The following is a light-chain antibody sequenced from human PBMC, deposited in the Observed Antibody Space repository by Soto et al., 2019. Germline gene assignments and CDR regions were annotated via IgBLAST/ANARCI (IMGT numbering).Light chain of an antibody. CDR2: ATS. J-gene: IGKJ4*01. CDR1: QAINNW. CDR3: QQANSFPLT. Sequence: DIQMTQSPSSVSASVGDRVSISCRASQAINNWLAWYQQKPGKAPKLLIFATSTLQTGVPSRFSGSGSGTDYTLTISSLQPEDFATYYCQQANSFPLTFGGGTKVEIK. V-gene: IGKV1-12*01.